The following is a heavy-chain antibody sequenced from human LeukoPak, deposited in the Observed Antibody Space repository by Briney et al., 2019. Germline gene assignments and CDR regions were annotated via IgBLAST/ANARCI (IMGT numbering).Heavy chain of an antibody. J-gene: IGHJ3*02. Sequence: SETLSLTCTVSGGSISNYYWSWIRQPAGKGLEWIGHIYTSGSPNYNPSLKSRVTMSVDTSKKQFSLKLSSVTAADTAFYYRARYIVSYPHDAFDIWGQGTMVTVSS. CDR1: GGSISNYY. V-gene: IGHV4-4*07. D-gene: IGHD1-26*01. CDR2: IYTSGSP. CDR3: ARYIVSYPHDAFDI.